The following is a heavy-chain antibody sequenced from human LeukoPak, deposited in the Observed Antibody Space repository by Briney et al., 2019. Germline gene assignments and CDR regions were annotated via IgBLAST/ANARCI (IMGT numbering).Heavy chain of an antibody. V-gene: IGHV3-66*01. D-gene: IGHD3-10*02. CDR3: AELGITMIGGV. CDR1: GFTVSSNY. CDR2: IYSGGST. J-gene: IGHJ6*04. Sequence: GGSLRLSCAASGFTVSSNYMSWVRQAPGKGPEWVSVIYSGGSTYYADSVKGRFTISRDNSKNTLYLQMNSLGAEDTAVYYCAELGITMIGGVWGKGTTVTISS.